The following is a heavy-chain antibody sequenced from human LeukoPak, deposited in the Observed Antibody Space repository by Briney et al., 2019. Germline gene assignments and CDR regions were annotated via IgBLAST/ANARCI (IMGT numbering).Heavy chain of an antibody. J-gene: IGHJ4*02. V-gene: IGHV3-48*02. D-gene: IGHD1-26*01. CDR1: GFTLTTYS. CDR2: ISGSSTTI. CDR3: ARSAGSGSHPFDY. Sequence: GGSLRLSCAASGFTLTTYSMNWVRQAPGKGLEWVSYISGSSTTIYYADSVKGRFTISRDTAKNSLYLQMSSLRDEDTAVYYCARSAGSGSHPFDYWGQGTLVTVSS.